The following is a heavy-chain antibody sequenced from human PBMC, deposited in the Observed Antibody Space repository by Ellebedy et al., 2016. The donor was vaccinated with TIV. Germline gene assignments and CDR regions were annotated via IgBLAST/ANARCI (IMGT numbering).Heavy chain of an antibody. D-gene: IGHD6-19*01. V-gene: IGHV4-4*02. J-gene: IGHJ3*01. CDR2: IFQSGAT. CDR3: ARESLNPATGAATDAFDV. CDR1: GGSISNSNW. Sequence: SETLSLTXTVSGGSISNSNWWSWVRQPPGEGLEWIGEIFQSGATNYIPSLKSRVTISLDRSKNQFSLSLYSVTAADTAAYYCARESLNPATGAATDAFDVWGQGTMVTVSS.